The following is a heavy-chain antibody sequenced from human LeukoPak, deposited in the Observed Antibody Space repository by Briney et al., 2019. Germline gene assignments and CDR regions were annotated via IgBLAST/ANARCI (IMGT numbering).Heavy chain of an antibody. V-gene: IGHV4-59*01. CDR1: GGSISSYY. Sequence: PSETLSLTCTVSGGSISSYYWSWIRQPPGKGLEWIGYIYYSGSTNYNPSLKSRVTISVDTSKNQFSLKLSSVTAADTAVYYCARGIGSRAAYWGQGTLVTVSS. CDR2: IYYSGST. D-gene: IGHD3-22*01. J-gene: IGHJ4*02. CDR3: ARGIGSRAAY.